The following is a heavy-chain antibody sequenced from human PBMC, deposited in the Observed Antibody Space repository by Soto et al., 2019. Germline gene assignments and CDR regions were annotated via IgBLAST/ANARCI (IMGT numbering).Heavy chain of an antibody. CDR1: GITFSSYW. V-gene: IGHV3-7*02. CDR3: ANALGLYYFDY. CDR2: IKQDRSDK. J-gene: IGHJ4*02. Sequence: PRGALRLSCAASGITFSSYWMPWVGQAPGKGPEWVANIKQDRSDKYDMDSVKGRFTISRDNAKDSLHLKITSLRAEDTAVYYCANALGLYYFDYWGQGTLVIVTS. D-gene: IGHD2-8*01.